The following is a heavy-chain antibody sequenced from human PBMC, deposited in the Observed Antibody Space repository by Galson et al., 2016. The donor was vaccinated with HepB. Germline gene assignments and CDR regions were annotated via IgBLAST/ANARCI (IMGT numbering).Heavy chain of an antibody. D-gene: IGHD1-26*01. V-gene: IGHV3-21*01. CDR3: VRAWSGSSPDY. CDR2: ISSSSSYI. J-gene: IGHJ4*02. Sequence: SLRLSCAASGFTFSSYSMNWVRQAPGKGLEWVSSISSSSSYIYYADSVKGRFTISRDNSKNTVDLHMSSLRPEDTAVYYCVRAWSGSSPDYWGQGTQITVSS. CDR1: GFTFSSYS.